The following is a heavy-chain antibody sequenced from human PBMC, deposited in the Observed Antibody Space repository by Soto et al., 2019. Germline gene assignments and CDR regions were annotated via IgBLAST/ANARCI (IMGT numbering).Heavy chain of an antibody. CDR1: GYTFTSYY. Sequence: ASVKVSCKASGYTFTSYYMHWVRQAPGQGLEWMGIINPSGGSTSYAQKFQGRVTMTRDTSTSTVYMELSSLRSEDTAVYYCATSTGIDYYDSSGYYQPNDYWGQGTLVTVSS. V-gene: IGHV1-46*01. CDR2: INPSGGST. J-gene: IGHJ4*02. CDR3: ATSTGIDYYDSSGYYQPNDY. D-gene: IGHD3-22*01.